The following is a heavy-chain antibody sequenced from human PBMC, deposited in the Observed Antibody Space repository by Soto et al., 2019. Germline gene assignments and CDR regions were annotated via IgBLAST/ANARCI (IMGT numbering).Heavy chain of an antibody. V-gene: IGHV3-53*04. D-gene: IGHD2-21*02. CDR2: IYSGGST. CDR3: ARARLYYYYYGMDV. J-gene: IGHJ6*02. Sequence: EVQLVESGGGLVQPGGSLRLSCAASGFTVSSNYMSWVRQAPGKGLEWVSVIYSGGSTYYADSVKGRFTISRHNSKNTPYLQMNSLRPEDTAVYYCARARLYYYYYGMDVWGQGTTVTVSS. CDR1: GFTVSSNY.